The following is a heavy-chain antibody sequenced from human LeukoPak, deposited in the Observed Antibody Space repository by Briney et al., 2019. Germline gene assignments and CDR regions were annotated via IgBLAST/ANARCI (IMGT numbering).Heavy chain of an antibody. CDR1: GFTFSRSA. CDR2: ISGSGLNT. D-gene: IGHD5-18*01. J-gene: IGHJ4*02. CDR3: AKGIGYTYGSDY. V-gene: IGHV3-23*01. Sequence: GGSLRLSCAASGFTFSRSAMSWVRQAPGKGLEWVSGISGSGLNTDYANSVKGRFTISRDNSKNTLDLQMNSLRAEDTAVYHCAKGIGYTYGSDYWGQGTLVTVSS.